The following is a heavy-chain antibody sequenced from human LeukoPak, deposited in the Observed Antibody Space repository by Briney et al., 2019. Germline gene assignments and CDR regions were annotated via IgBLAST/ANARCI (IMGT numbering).Heavy chain of an antibody. CDR3: ARVDYGSGSYFYYMDV. CDR1: GFTFDDYG. CDR2: INWNGGST. D-gene: IGHD3-10*01. V-gene: IGHV3-20*04. Sequence: GGSLRLSCVASGFTFDDYGMSWVRQAPGKGLEWVSGINWNGGSTGYADSVKGRFTISRDNAKNSLYLQMNSLRAEDTALYYCARVDYGSGSYFYYMDVWGKGTTVTVSS. J-gene: IGHJ6*03.